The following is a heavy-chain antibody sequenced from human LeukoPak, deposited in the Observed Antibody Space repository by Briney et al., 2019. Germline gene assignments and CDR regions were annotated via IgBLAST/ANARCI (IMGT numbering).Heavy chain of an antibody. CDR3: ARDRGGYGDYSY. CDR2: VTPHSGNT. D-gene: IGHD4-17*01. V-gene: IGHV1-18*04. CDR1: GYTLTNYA. Sequence: ASVKVSCKTSGYTLTNYAITWLRQAPGQGLEWMGWVTPHSGNTNYAQKFLDRVTMTTNTSTTTVYMQLRSLTSDDAAMYYCARDRGGYGDYSYWGQGTLVTVSS. J-gene: IGHJ4*02.